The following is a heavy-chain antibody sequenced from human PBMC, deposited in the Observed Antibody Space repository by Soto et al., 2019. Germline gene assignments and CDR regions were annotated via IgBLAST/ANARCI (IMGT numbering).Heavy chain of an antibody. V-gene: IGHV1-8*01. D-gene: IGHD3-16*01. CDR3: ARMETFCSLNWYHP. Sequence: ASLKVSCKASGYSFTNNDVSWVRQATGQGLEWMGWMNPGSGDTGYAQRFQGRVTMTRDISIATAYMELSSLRSDDTAIYYCARMETFCSLNWYHPSGHGTLVTDSS. CDR1: GYSFTNND. CDR2: MNPGSGDT. J-gene: IGHJ5*02.